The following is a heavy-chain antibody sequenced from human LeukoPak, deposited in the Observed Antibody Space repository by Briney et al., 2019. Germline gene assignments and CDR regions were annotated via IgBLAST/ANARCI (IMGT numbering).Heavy chain of an antibody. CDR1: GFTFSTYS. J-gene: IGHJ5*02. Sequence: PGGSLRLSCAASGFTFSTYSMHWVRQAPGKGLEWVSSISTGSSYIYSADSVKGRFTISRDNAKNSLYLQLNSLRAEDTAVYYCARDYSGWSLDPWGQGTLVTVSS. CDR2: ISTGSSYI. V-gene: IGHV3-21*01. D-gene: IGHD5-12*01. CDR3: ARDYSGWSLDP.